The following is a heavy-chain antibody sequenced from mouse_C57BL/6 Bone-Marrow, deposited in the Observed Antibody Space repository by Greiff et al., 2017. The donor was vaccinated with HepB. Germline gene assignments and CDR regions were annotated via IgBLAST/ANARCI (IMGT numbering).Heavy chain of an antibody. V-gene: IGHV5-12*01. J-gene: IGHJ1*03. CDR3: ARPYGFYWYFDV. CDR1: GFTFSDYY. D-gene: IGHD1-1*01. Sequence: EVMLVESGGGLVQPGGSLKLSCAASGFTFSDYYMYWVRQTPEKRLEWVAYISNGGGSTYYPDTVKGRFTISRDNAKNTLYLQMSRLKSEDTAMYYCARPYGFYWYFDVWGTGTTVTVSS. CDR2: ISNGGGST.